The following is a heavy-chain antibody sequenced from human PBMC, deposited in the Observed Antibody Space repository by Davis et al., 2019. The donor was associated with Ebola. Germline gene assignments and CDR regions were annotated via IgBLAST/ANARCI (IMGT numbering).Heavy chain of an antibody. J-gene: IGHJ4*02. CDR2: ISYDGRNK. V-gene: IGHV3-30*04. CDR3: TSGITGTRGDY. CDR1: GSTFSSYA. Sequence: GGSLRLSCPASGSTFSSYAMHWVRQAPGKGLEWVAVISYDGRNKYYADSVKDRFTISRDNSKNTLYLQMNSLKTEDTAVYYCTSGITGTRGDYWGQGTLVTVSS. D-gene: IGHD1-20*01.